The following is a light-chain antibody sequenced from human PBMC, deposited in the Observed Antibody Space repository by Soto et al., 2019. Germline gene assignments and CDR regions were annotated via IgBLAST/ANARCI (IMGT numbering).Light chain of an antibody. CDR2: GTT. CDR3: QSYDTSLSGAWV. CDR1: PSNIGAGFD. V-gene: IGLV1-40*01. Sequence: QSVLTQPPSVSGAPGQRITISCTGSPSNIGAGFDVHWYQQFPGTAPKLLIYGTTSRPSGVPDRFSGSQSGTSASLAITGLEVGDEADYYCQSYDTSLSGAWVFGGGTKLTVL. J-gene: IGLJ3*02.